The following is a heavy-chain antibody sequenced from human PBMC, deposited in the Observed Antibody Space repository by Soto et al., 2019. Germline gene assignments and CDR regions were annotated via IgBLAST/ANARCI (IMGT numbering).Heavy chain of an antibody. CDR2: VNPKSANT. CDR3: VREGLYGSSQDNTFDI. J-gene: IGHJ3*02. Sequence: ASLKRSRKAAGYTMAGHVSDWLHQAHGQGREWIGWVNPKSANTGYAQKFQGRVTMMRDSSTTTAYMELRSLTSEDTAMYYCVREGLYGSSQDNTFDIWGQGTMVTVSS. CDR1: GYTMAGHV. D-gene: IGHD6-13*01. V-gene: IGHV1-8*01.